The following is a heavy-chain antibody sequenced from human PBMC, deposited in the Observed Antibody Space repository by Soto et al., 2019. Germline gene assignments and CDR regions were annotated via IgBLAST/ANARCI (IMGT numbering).Heavy chain of an antibody. Sequence: EVQLVESGGGLVQPGRSLRLSCAASGFTFDDYAMHWVRQAPGKGLEWVSGISWNSGSIGYADSVKGRFTISIDNAKNSLYLQMNSLRAEDTALYYCAKGHYSNYSAHFDYWGQGTLVTVSS. V-gene: IGHV3-9*01. J-gene: IGHJ4*02. CDR3: AKGHYSNYSAHFDY. CDR1: GFTFDDYA. CDR2: ISWNSGSI. D-gene: IGHD4-4*01.